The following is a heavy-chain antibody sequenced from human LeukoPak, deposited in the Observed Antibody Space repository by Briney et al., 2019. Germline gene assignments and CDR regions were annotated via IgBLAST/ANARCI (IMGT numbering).Heavy chain of an antibody. CDR1: GYSFTSHY. D-gene: IGHD4-23*01. V-gene: IGHV1-46*01. CDR2: INPRGTST. Sequence: ASVKVSCKASGYSFTSHYMHWVRRAPGQGLEGMGLINPRGTSTIYAEKFQGRIIMTRDMPTTTDYMELSSLKSDDTAVYYCARDNSIHERGWWFHPWGQGTLVTVSS. CDR3: ARDNSIHERGWWFHP. J-gene: IGHJ5*02.